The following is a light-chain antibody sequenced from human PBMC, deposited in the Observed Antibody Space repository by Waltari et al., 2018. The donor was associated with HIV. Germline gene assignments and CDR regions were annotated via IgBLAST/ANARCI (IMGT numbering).Light chain of an antibody. CDR2: RDN. J-gene: IGLJ3*02. Sequence: SYELTQPLSVSVALGQTAKITCGGNNIASQNVHWYQQRPGQAPVLAIYRDNIRPSGIPERFSGSNSGNTAILSISRVQAEDEGDYYCQVWDSSTGVFGGGTNLTVL. CDR3: QVWDSSTGV. V-gene: IGLV3-9*01. CDR1: NIASQN.